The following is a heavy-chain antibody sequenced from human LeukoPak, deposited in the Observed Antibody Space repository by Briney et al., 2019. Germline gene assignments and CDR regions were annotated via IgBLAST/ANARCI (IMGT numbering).Heavy chain of an antibody. CDR3: ARDRGVSLLWFGELSD. Sequence: GGSLRLSCAASRFTFSSYEMNWVPQAPGKGREWVTNIKQDGSEKYYVDSVKGRFTISRDNAKNSLYLQMNSVRAEDTAVYYCARDRGVSLLWFGELSDWGQGTLVTVSS. V-gene: IGHV3-7*01. CDR2: IKQDGSEK. CDR1: RFTFSSYE. J-gene: IGHJ4*02. D-gene: IGHD3-10*01.